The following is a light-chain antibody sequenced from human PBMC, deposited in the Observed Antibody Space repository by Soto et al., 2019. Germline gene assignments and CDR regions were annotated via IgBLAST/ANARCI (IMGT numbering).Light chain of an antibody. CDR3: QQSYSSPLT. CDR1: QNIKNY. Sequence: DIQMTQSPSSLSASVGDRVTITCRASQNIKNYLNWYQQKPGKAPELLIYSASSFQTGVPSRFSGSGSGTDFALTISSLQPEDFATYYCQQSYSSPLTFCGGTKVEIK. V-gene: IGKV1-39*01. J-gene: IGKJ4*01. CDR2: SAS.